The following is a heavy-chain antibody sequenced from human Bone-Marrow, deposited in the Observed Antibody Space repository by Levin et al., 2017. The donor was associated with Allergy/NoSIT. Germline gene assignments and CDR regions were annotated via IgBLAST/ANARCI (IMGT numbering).Heavy chain of an antibody. CDR2: ISYDGSNK. V-gene: IGHV3-30*18. CDR1: GFTFSSYG. D-gene: IGHD4-17*01. Sequence: PGGSLRLSCAASGFTFSSYGMHWVRQAPGKGLEWVAVISYDGSNKYYADSVKGRFTISRDNSKNTLYLQMNSLRAEDTAVYYCAKDPRPYGDFVNWFDPWGQGTLVTVSS. CDR3: AKDPRPYGDFVNWFDP. J-gene: IGHJ5*02.